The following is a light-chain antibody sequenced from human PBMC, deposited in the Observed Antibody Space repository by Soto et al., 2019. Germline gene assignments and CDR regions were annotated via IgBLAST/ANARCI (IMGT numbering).Light chain of an antibody. Sequence: DIQMTQSPSSLSASVGGRVTITCRASERMSSWLVSYRQKPGKAPKLLIFDAYSLESEVPSRLCGSRSGTEVTLTIICLQPDDYVNYYCKPYNSYYSLTVGGGTKVDI. CDR2: DAY. J-gene: IGKJ4*01. V-gene: IGKV1-5*01. CDR3: KPYNSYYSLT. CDR1: ERMSSW.